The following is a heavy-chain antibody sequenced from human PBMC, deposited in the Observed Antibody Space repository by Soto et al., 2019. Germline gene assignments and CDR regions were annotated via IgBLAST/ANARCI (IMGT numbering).Heavy chain of an antibody. CDR3: ARGGVSTRTFDY. CDR1: GYNFAGYG. CDR2: IYPSDSDT. J-gene: IGHJ4*02. D-gene: IGHD3-3*01. Sequence: VESLSISCKVSGYNFAGYGIGWVLQMPGKGLELMGIIYPSDSDTRYRPSFQGQVTISADKSISSAYLQWSSLRASDTAMYYCARGGVSTRTFDYWGQGTTVTVSS. V-gene: IGHV5-51*01.